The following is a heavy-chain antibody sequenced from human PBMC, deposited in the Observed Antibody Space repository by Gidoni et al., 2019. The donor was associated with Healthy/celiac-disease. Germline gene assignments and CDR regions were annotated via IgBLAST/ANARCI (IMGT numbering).Heavy chain of an antibody. CDR2: INPNSGGT. CDR3: ARDGGSGSYYRVYYFDY. CDR1: GYTFTGYY. J-gene: IGHJ4*02. Sequence: QVQLVQSGAEVKKPGASVKVSCKASGYTFTGYYMHWVRQAPGQGLEWMGWINPNSGGTNYAQKFQGWVTMTRDTSISTAYMELSRLRSDDTAVYYCARDGGSGSYYRVYYFDYWGQGTLVTVSS. D-gene: IGHD3-10*01. V-gene: IGHV1-2*04.